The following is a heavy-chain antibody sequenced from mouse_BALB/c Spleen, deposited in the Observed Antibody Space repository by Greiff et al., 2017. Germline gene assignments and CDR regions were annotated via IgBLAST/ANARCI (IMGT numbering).Heavy chain of an antibody. CDR3: ARIYYGYPYAMDY. J-gene: IGHJ4*01. CDR2: IWSGGST. Sequence: VQLQQSGPGLVQPSQSLSITCTVSGFSLTSYGVHWVRQSPGKGLEWLGVIWSGGSTDYNAAFISRLSISKDNSKSQVFFKMNSLQANDTAIYYCARIYYGYPYAMDYWGQGTSVTVSS. CDR1: GFSLTSYG. D-gene: IGHD2-2*01. V-gene: IGHV2-2*02.